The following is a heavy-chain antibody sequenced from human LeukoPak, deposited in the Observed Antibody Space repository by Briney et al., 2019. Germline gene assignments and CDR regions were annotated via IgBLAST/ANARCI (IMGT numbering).Heavy chain of an antibody. J-gene: IGHJ4*02. Sequence: PSETLSLTCAVYGGSFSGYYWSWIRQPPGKGLEWIAEINHSGSTNYNPSLKSRVTISVDTSKNQFSLKLSSVTAADTAVYYCAREGYDSSGYYTMVDYWGQGTLVTVSS. CDR3: AREGYDSSGYYTMVDY. V-gene: IGHV4-34*01. CDR2: INHSGST. D-gene: IGHD3-22*01. CDR1: GGSFSGYY.